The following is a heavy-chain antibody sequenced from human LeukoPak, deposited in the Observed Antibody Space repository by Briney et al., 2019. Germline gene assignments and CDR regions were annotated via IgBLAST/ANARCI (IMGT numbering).Heavy chain of an antibody. J-gene: IGHJ2*01. D-gene: IGHD1-26*01. CDR1: GGTFSSYA. CDR3: ASASGSPPWYFDL. V-gene: IGHV1-69*04. Sequence: EASVKVFCKASGGTFSSYAISWVRQAPGQGLEWMGRIIPILGIANYAQKFQGRVTITADKSTSTAYMELSSLRSEDTAVYYCASASGSPPWYFDLWGRGTLVTVSS. CDR2: IIPILGIA.